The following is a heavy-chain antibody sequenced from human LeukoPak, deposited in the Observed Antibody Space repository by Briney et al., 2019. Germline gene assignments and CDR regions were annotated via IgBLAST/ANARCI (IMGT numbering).Heavy chain of an antibody. V-gene: IGHV1-69*05. CDR2: IIPIFGTA. Sequence: ASVKVSCKASGGTFSSYAISWVRQAPGQGLEWMGGIIPIFGTANYAQKFQGRVTMTRDTSISTAYMELSRLRSDDTAVYYCARAEEGSGWGQGTLVTVSS. CDR1: GGTFSSYA. J-gene: IGHJ4*02. D-gene: IGHD3-10*01. CDR3: ARAEEGSG.